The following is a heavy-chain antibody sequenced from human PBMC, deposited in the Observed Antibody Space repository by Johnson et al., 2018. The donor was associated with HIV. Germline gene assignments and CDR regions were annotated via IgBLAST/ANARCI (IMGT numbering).Heavy chain of an antibody. D-gene: IGHD4-17*01. CDR1: GFTFDDYG. CDR2: INWNGGST. Sequence: VQLVESGGGVVQPGRSLRLSCAASGFTFDDYGMSWVRQAPGKGLEWVSGINWNGGSTYYADSVKGRFTISRDNAKNSVYLQMNSLRAEDTAVYYCARDRFGDSDAFDIWGQGTMVTVSS. J-gene: IGHJ3*02. V-gene: IGHV3-20*04. CDR3: ARDRFGDSDAFDI.